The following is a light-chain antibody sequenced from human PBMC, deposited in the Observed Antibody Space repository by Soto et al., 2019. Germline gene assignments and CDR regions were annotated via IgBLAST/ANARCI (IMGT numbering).Light chain of an antibody. J-gene: IGLJ1*01. Sequence: QSALAQPPSASGSPGQSVTISCTGTSSDVGGYNYVSWYQQHPGNAPKLMIYEVSNRPSGVSNRFSGSKSGNTASLTISGLQAEDEADYYCSSYTSSSTYYVFGTGTKVTVL. V-gene: IGLV2-14*01. CDR1: SSDVGGYNY. CDR3: SSYTSSSTYYV. CDR2: EVS.